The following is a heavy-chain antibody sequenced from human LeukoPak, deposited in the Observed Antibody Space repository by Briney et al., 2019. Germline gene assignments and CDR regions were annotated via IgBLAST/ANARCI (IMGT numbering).Heavy chain of an antibody. J-gene: IGHJ6*02. CDR1: GFTFDDYA. Sequence: GGSLRLSCAASGFTFDDYAMHWVRQAPGKGLEWVSGISWNSGSIGYADSVKGRFTISRDSAKNSLYLQMNSLRAEDTALYYCAKDITYYYGMDVWGQGTTVTVSS. CDR3: AKDITYYYGMDV. CDR2: ISWNSGSI. V-gene: IGHV3-9*01.